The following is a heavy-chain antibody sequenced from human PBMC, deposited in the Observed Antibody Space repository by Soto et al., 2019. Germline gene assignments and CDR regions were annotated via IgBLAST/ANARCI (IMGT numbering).Heavy chain of an antibody. CDR2: INHTEGT. CDR1: GGSVNGYY. J-gene: IGHJ5*02. CDR3: ATRITVFGLLIPPFDP. D-gene: IGHD3-3*01. V-gene: IGHV4-34*01. Sequence: SETLSLTCAVYGGSVNGYYWNWIRQPPGKGLEWIGEINHTEGTHYNPSIKSRDKIQVDKSNNKISLRMSSVTAVDTAIYYCATRITVFGLLIPPFDPWGQGTQVTVS.